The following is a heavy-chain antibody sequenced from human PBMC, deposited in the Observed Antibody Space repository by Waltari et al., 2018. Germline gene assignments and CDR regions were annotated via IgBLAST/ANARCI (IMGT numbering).Heavy chain of an antibody. CDR1: GFGLSPFG. CDR2: ASFDGSTT. V-gene: IGHV3-30*18. Sequence: QVQLVESGGGVVQPGMSLRPSCAPSGFGLSPFGMHWVRQAPGKGLEWVALASFDGSTTYYADSVRGRFTISRDNSKNTLYLDINTLRVDDTAIYYCAKDAFGNTYLDHWGQGTLVTVSS. J-gene: IGHJ5*02. D-gene: IGHD3-10*01. CDR3: AKDAFGNTYLDH.